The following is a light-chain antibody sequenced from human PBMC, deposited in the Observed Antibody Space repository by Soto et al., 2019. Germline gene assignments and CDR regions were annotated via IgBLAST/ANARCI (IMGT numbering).Light chain of an antibody. CDR2: GAS. J-gene: IGKJ1*01. V-gene: IGKV3-20*01. CDR3: QPYGSSTWT. CDR1: PSVSSSY. Sequence: EIVLAQSPGTLSLSPEERATLSCRASPSVSSSYLAWYQQKPGQAPRLLIYGASSRATGIPDRFSGSGSVTDFTLTISRLEPEDFAVDFCQPYGSSTWTFGQGTKVEIK.